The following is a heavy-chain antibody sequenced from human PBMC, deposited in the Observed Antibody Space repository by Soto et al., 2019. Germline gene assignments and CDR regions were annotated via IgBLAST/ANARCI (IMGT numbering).Heavy chain of an antibody. J-gene: IGHJ4*02. Sequence: ASVKVSCKASGYTFTSYGISWVRQAPGQGLDWIGWISAYNGNTNYAQKLQGRVTMTTDTSTSTAYMELRSLRSDDTAVYYCARDHRYYGSGSYRTYYFDYWGQGTLVTVSS. CDR2: ISAYNGNT. CDR1: GYTFTSYG. CDR3: ARDHRYYGSGSYRTYYFDY. V-gene: IGHV1-18*01. D-gene: IGHD3-10*01.